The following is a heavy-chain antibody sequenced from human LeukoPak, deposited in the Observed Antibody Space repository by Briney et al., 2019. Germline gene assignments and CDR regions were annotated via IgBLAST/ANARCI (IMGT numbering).Heavy chain of an antibody. V-gene: IGHV3-30*02. Sequence: GGSLRLSCAASGLTFSSYGMHWVRQAPGKGLEWVAFIRYDGSNKYYADSVKGRFTISRDNAKNSLYLQMNSLRAEDTAVYYCANSRYDSSGYYGIIGYWGQGTLVTVSS. J-gene: IGHJ4*02. CDR2: IRYDGSNK. CDR1: GLTFSSYG. D-gene: IGHD3-22*01. CDR3: ANSRYDSSGYYGIIGY.